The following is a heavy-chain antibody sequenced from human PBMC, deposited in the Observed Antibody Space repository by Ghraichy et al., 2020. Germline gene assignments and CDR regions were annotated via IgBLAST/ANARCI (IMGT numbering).Heavy chain of an antibody. CDR2: LRTKNDVGTA. D-gene: IGHD2-21*01. V-gene: IGHV3-15*01. J-gene: IGHJ6*02. CDR3: TRDSLKVKTGRVIADVVIRPGYYYYDGMNV. Sequence: GGSLRLSCAASGFTISDAWMSWVRQAPGKGLEWLGRLRTKNDVGTADYAAPVKGRFVISRDDSRNTLYLQLNSLKTEDTAVYYCTRDSLKVKTGRVIADVVIRPGYYYYDGMNVWGQGTTVTVAS. CDR1: GFTISDAW.